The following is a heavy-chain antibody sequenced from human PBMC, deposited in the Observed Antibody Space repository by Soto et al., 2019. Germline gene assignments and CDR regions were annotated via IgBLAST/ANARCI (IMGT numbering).Heavy chain of an antibody. Sequence: ASVKVSCKASGYTFTSYGISWVRQAPGQGLEWMGWISAYNGNTNYAQKLQGRVTMTTDTSTSTAYMELRSLRSDDTAVYYCARATTFHCSSTSCYISPYFDYWGQGTLVTVSS. CDR2: ISAYNGNT. CDR1: GYTFTSYG. CDR3: ARATTFHCSSTSCYISPYFDY. V-gene: IGHV1-18*01. J-gene: IGHJ4*02. D-gene: IGHD2-2*01.